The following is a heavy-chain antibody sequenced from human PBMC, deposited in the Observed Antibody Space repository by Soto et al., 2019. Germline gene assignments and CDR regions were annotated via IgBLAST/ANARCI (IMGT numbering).Heavy chain of an antibody. D-gene: IGHD2-2*01. CDR3: AREDCISTSCYSWFDP. Sequence: SVKVSCKASGGTFSSYAISWVQQAPGQGLEWMGGIIPIFGTANYAQKFQGRVTITADESTSTAYMELSSLTSEDTAVYYCAREDCISTSCYSWFDPWGQGTLVTVSS. V-gene: IGHV1-69*13. CDR1: GGTFSSYA. CDR2: IIPIFGTA. J-gene: IGHJ5*02.